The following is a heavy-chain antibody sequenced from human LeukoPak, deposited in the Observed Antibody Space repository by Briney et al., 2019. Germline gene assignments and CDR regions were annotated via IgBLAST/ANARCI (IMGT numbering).Heavy chain of an antibody. J-gene: IGHJ6*03. CDR2: INPSGGST. CDR1: GYTFTSYY. Sequence: GASVKVSCKASGYTFTSYYTHWVRQAPGQGLEWMGIINPSGGSTSYAQKFQGRVTMTRDTSTSTVYMELSSLRSEDTAVYYCARDSVVVAATPRLYYYYYYMDVWGKGTTVTVSS. D-gene: IGHD2-15*01. CDR3: ARDSVVVAATPRLYYYYYYMDV. V-gene: IGHV1-46*01.